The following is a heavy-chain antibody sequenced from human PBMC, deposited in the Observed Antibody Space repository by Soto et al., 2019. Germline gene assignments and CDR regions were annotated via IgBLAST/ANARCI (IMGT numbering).Heavy chain of an antibody. J-gene: IGHJ3*02. CDR3: ARQLEVHYYDSSGYPRPAFDI. V-gene: IGHV3-21*01. CDR1: GFTFSSYS. D-gene: IGHD3-22*01. Sequence: EVQLVESGGGLVKPGGSLRLSCAASGFTFSSYSMNWVRQAPGKGLEWVSSISSSSSYIYYADSVKGRFTISRDNAKNSLYLQMNSLRAEDTAVYYCARQLEVHYYDSSGYPRPAFDIWGQGTMVTVSS. CDR2: ISSSSSYI.